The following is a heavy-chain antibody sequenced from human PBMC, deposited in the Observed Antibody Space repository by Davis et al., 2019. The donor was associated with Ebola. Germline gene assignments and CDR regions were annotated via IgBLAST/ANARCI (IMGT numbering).Heavy chain of an antibody. CDR2: IIPILGIA. J-gene: IGHJ6*02. CDR3: ARDENSNYGFYYYGMDV. D-gene: IGHD4-11*01. Sequence: SVKVSCKASGGTFSSYAISWVRQAPGQGLEWMGRIIPILGIANYAQKFQGRVTITADKSTSTAYMELSSLRSEDTAVYYCARDENSNYGFYYYGMDVWGRGTTVTVSS. V-gene: IGHV1-69*04. CDR1: GGTFSSYA.